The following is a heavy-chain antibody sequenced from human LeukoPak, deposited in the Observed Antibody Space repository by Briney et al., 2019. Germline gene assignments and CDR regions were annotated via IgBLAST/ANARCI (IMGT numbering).Heavy chain of an antibody. J-gene: IGHJ4*02. CDR2: ISSSGSTI. CDR3: ARDRYSSSSGGFDY. V-gene: IGHV3-48*04. Sequence: GGSLRLSCAVSGFTFRSYWMGWVRQAPGKGLEWVSYISSSGSTIYYADSVKGRFTISRDNAKNSLYLQMNSLRAEDTAVYYCARDRYSSSSGGFDYWGQGTLVTVSS. D-gene: IGHD6-6*01. CDR1: GFTFRSYW.